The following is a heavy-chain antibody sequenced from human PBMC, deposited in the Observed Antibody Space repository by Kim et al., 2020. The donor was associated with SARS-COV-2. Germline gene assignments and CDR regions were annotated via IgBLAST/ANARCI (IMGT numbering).Heavy chain of an antibody. J-gene: IGHJ5*02. CDR1: GGSISSYY. Sequence: SETLSLTCTVSGGSISSYYWSWIRQPPGKGLEWIGYIYYSGSTNYNPSLKSRVTISVDTSKNQFSLKLSSVTAADTAVYYCARGVPIYYDSSGLGGDWFDPWGQGTLVTVSS. CDR3: ARGVPIYYDSSGLGGDWFDP. CDR2: IYYSGST. V-gene: IGHV4-59*13. D-gene: IGHD3-22*01.